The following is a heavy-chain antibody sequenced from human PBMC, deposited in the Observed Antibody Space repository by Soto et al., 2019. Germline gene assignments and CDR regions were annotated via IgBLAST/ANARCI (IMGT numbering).Heavy chain of an antibody. D-gene: IGHD6-13*01. CDR2: IIPILGIP. CDR3: ATSIAAAGVDY. J-gene: IGHJ4*02. Sequence: QVQLVQSGAEVKKPGSSVKVSCKASGGTFSIFTISWVRQAPGQGREWMGKIIPILGIPNYGQTFQGRVTITADQSTSAADMELSSLRSEDTAVYYCATSIAAAGVDYWGQGTLVTVAS. V-gene: IGHV1-69*02. CDR1: GGTFSIFT.